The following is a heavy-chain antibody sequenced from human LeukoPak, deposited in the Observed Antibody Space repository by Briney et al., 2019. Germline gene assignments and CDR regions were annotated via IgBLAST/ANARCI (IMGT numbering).Heavy chain of an antibody. CDR2: TSANNRNT. CDR1: GYTFLSHG. CDR3: ARSQAVVSSSLYYYYMDV. J-gene: IGHJ6*03. D-gene: IGHD2-2*01. Sequence: ASVSVSCKASGYTFLSHGFSWVRQAPGQGLEWMGWTSANNRNTNYAQRLQGRVTMTTDTSTNTAYMELRTLRSDDTAVYYCARSQAVVSSSLYYYYMDVWGKGITTIVSS. V-gene: IGHV1-18*01.